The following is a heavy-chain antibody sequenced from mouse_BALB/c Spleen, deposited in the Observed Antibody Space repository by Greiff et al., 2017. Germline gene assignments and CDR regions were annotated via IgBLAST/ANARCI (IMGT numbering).Heavy chain of an antibody. J-gene: IGHJ4*01. Sequence: VQLKESGGGLVQPGGSRKLSCAASGFTFSSFGMHWVRQAPEKGLEWVAYISSGSSTIYYADTVKGRFTISRDNAKNTLYLQMSSLKSEDTAMYYCARLGGNYVDYAMDYWGQGTSVTVSS. CDR1: GFTFSSFG. CDR3: ARLGGNYVDYAMDY. V-gene: IGHV5-17*02. CDR2: ISSGSSTI. D-gene: IGHD2-1*01.